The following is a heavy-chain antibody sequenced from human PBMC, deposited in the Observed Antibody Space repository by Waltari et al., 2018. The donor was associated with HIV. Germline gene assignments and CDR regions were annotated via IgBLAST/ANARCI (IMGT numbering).Heavy chain of an antibody. J-gene: IGHJ2*01. CDR3: VRTSCSGPGCFSRYFDV. D-gene: IGHD2-15*01. CDR2: VSLMGRT. Sequence: QVQLHESGPGLVRPSQTLTLTCTVSASAIGRVGSYWSLVRQADHQTLQWIGRVSLMGRTNYNPSLASRATISLDTPQNTLSLRLTSVSVADTATYYCVRTSCSGPGCFSRYFDVWGRGTQVTVSS. CDR1: ASAIGRVGSY. V-gene: IGHV4-61*02.